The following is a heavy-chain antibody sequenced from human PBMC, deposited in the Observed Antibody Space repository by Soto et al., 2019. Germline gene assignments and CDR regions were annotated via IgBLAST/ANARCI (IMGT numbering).Heavy chain of an antibody. CDR3: ARGTGNAFDM. Sequence: EVQLVESGGGLVQPGGSLRLSCAASGFTFDKYAMHWVRQAPGKGLDWVSSLSWNSGSIGYAVSVKGRFTISRDNAKNSLYLQMNSLRAEDTALYYCARGTGNAFDMWGQGTMVTVSS. CDR2: LSWNSGSI. J-gene: IGHJ3*02. CDR1: GFTFDKYA. D-gene: IGHD1-1*01. V-gene: IGHV3-9*01.